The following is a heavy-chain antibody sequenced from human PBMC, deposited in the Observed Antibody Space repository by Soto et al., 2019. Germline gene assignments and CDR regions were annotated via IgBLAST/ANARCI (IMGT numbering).Heavy chain of an antibody. V-gene: IGHV1-8*01. CDR1: FTSYD. CDR3: ARGPGSSDWRFSYNTMDV. Sequence: QVQLVQSGAEVKKPGASVKVSCTFTSYDINWVRQATGQGLEWMGWMNPNSGNTRYAQKFQGRATMTRNTSKFTAXMELSSLRSEDTAVYYCARGPGSSDWRFSYNTMDVWRQGTTVTVSS. D-gene: IGHD6-19*01. CDR2: MNPNSGNT. J-gene: IGHJ6*02.